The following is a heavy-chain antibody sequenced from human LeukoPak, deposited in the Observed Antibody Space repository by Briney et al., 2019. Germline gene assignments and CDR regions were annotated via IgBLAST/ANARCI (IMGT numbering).Heavy chain of an antibody. V-gene: IGHV4-59*08. J-gene: IGHJ3*02. D-gene: IGHD4-17*01. CDR2: IYYSGST. CDR1: GGSISSYY. CDR3: ARLPMTTVTTSAFDI. Sequence: SETLSLTCTVSGGSISSYYWSWIRQPPGKGLGWIGYIYYSGSTNYNPSLKSRVTISVDTSKNQFSLKLSSVTAADTAVYYCARLPMTTVTTSAFDIWGQGTMVTVSS.